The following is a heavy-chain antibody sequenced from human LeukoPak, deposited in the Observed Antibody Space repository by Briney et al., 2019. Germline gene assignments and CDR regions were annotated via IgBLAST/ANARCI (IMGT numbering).Heavy chain of an antibody. D-gene: IGHD5-24*01. V-gene: IGHV1-2*02. J-gene: IGHJ4*02. Sequence: ASVKVSCKASGYTFTGYYMHWVRQAPGQGLEWMGWINPNSGGTNYAQKFQGRVTMTRDTSISTAYMELSRLRSDDTAVYYCARLFRRDGYNTPLGYWGQGTLVTVSS. CDR3: ARLFRRDGYNTPLGY. CDR2: INPNSGGT. CDR1: GYTFTGYY.